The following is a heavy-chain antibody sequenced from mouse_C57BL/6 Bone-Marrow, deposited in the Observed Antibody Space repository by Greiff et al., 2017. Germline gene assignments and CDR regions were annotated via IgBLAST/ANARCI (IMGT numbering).Heavy chain of an antibody. Sequence: QVQLQQSGAELARPGASVKLSCKASGYTFTSYGISWVKQRTGQGLEWIGEIYPRSGNTYYNEKFKGKATLAADKSSSTAYMELRSLTSEDSAVYFCARERGYYGSLDYWGQGTTLTVSS. CDR2: IYPRSGNT. J-gene: IGHJ2*01. CDR3: ARERGYYGSLDY. D-gene: IGHD1-1*01. CDR1: GYTFTSYG. V-gene: IGHV1-81*01.